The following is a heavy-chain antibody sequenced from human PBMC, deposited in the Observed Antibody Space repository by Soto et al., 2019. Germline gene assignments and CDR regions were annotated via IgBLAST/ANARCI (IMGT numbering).Heavy chain of an antibody. CDR3: ARTHQSYGSGGSCYLGPLDAFDI. CDR2: IYYSGST. D-gene: IGHD2-15*01. Sequence: QVQLQESGPGLVKPSQTLSLTCTVSGGSISSGGYYWSWIRQHPGKGLEWIGYIYYSGSTYYNPSLKSRVTISVDTSKNQFSLKLSSVTAADTAVYYCARTHQSYGSGGSCYLGPLDAFDIWGQGTMVTVSS. CDR1: GGSISSGGYY. V-gene: IGHV4-31*03. J-gene: IGHJ3*02.